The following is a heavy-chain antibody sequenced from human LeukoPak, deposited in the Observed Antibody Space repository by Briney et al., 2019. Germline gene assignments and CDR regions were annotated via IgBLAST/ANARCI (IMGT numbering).Heavy chain of an antibody. CDR1: GFSFRSYG. Sequence: GGSLRLSCAASGFSFRSYGMHWVRQAPGKGLEWVAIIWHDGSRQEYADSVKGRFIVSRDNSRDTLDLRMSSLTAEDTAVYYCVKDGYCSGGSCYWPYFDSWGQGALVTVSS. CDR3: VKDGYCSGGSCYWPYFDS. V-gene: IGHV3-33*06. J-gene: IGHJ4*02. D-gene: IGHD2-15*01. CDR2: IWHDGSRQ.